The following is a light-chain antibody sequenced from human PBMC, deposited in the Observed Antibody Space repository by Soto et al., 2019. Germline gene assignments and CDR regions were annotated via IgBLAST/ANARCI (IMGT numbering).Light chain of an antibody. CDR2: AAS. CDR3: QHLRTYPST. CDR1: QDIAIY. Sequence: IKFSQSPAAVSAKEGDRVTSTCRASQDIAIYLAWYQQKPGEAPKLLIYAASTLYGGVPSRFSGSGSGTDFALTITSLQAEDFATYYCQHLRTYPSTFGGGTKVDIK. V-gene: IGKV1-9*01. J-gene: IGKJ4*01.